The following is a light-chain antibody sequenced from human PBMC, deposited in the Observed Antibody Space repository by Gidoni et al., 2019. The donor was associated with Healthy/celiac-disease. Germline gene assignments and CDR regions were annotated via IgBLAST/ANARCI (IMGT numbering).Light chain of an antibody. CDR1: SSDVDGYNY. V-gene: IGLV2-14*01. J-gene: IGLJ2*01. CDR3: SSYTSNSTLV. CDR2: EVS. Sequence: QSALTQPASVSGSPGQSITISCTGTSSDVDGYNYVSWYQQHPGKAPKLMIYEVSNRPSGVSNRFSGSKSGNTASLTISGLQAEDEADYYCSSYTSNSTLVFGGGTKLTVL.